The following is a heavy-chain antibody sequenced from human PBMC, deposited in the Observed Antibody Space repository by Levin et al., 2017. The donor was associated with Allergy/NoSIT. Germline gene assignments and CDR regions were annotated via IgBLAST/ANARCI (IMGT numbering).Heavy chain of an antibody. J-gene: IGHJ4*02. V-gene: IGHV4-30-4*01. CDR3: ARSERSYFDY. CDR1: GGSISSGDYY. Sequence: LSCTVSGGSISSGDYYWSWIRQPPGKGLEWIGYIYYSGSTYYNPSLKSRVTISVDTSKNQFSLKLSSVTAADTAVYYCARSERSYFDYWGQGTLVTVSS. CDR2: IYYSGST.